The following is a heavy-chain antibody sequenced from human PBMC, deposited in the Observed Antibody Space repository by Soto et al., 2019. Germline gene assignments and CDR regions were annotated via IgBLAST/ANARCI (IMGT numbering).Heavy chain of an antibody. CDR3: ASIYGDSDFDY. J-gene: IGHJ4*02. Sequence: GGSLRLVCAASGFTFSSYAMSWVRQAPGKGLEWVSAISGSGGSTYYADSVKGRFTISRDNSKNTLYLQMNSLRAEDTAVYYCASIYGDSDFDYCGQGTLVTFSS. CDR2: ISGSGGST. D-gene: IGHD4-17*01. CDR1: GFTFSSYA. V-gene: IGHV3-23*01.